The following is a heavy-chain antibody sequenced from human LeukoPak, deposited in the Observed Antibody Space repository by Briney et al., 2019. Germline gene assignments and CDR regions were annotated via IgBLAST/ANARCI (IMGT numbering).Heavy chain of an antibody. CDR1: GYTFTGYY. V-gene: IGHV1-2*02. CDR3: ARDHGDYEVNWFDP. Sequence: ASVKVSCKASGYTFTGYYMHWVRQPPGQGLEWMGWINPNSGGTNYAQKFQGRVTMTRDTSISTAYMELSRLRSDDTAVYYCARDHGDYEVNWFDPWGQGTLVTVSS. D-gene: IGHD4-17*01. J-gene: IGHJ5*02. CDR2: INPNSGGT.